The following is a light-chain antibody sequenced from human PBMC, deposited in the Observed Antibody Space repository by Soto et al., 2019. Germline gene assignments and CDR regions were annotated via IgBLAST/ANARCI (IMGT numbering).Light chain of an antibody. J-gene: IGLJ1*01. CDR2: GVN. Sequence: QSVLTQPASVSGSPGQSITITCTGTSSDIYAYNYVSWYQQHPGKAPKVVISGVNIRPSGVSSRFSGSKSGNTASLTISGLQAEDEAEYFSGSYAGSDTVVFGTGTKVTVL. CDR1: SSDIYAYNY. CDR3: GSYAGSDTVV. V-gene: IGLV2-14*01.